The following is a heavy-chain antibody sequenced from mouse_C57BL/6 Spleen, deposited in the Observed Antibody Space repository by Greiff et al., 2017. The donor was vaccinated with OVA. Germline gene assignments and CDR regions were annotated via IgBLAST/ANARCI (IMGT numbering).Heavy chain of an antibody. CDR1: GYTFTSYW. CDR2: IDPADGYT. J-gene: IGHJ2*01. V-gene: IGHV1-69*01. Sequence: VQLQQPGAELVMPGASVKLSCTASGYTFTSYWMHWVKQRPGQGLEWIGEIDPADGYTNYNQKFKGKSTLTVDKSSSTAYMQLSSLTSEDSAVCYCARRIGYYLDYWGQGTTLTVSS. CDR3: ARRIGYYLDY.